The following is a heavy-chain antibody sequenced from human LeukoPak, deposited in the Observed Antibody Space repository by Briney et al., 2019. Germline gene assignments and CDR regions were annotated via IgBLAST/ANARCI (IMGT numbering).Heavy chain of an antibody. V-gene: IGHV1-8*01. Sequence: ASVKVSCKASGYTFTSYDINWVRQATGQGLECMGWMNPNSGNTGYAQKFQGRVTMTRNTSISTAYMELSSLRSEDTAVYHCARGPRGGLLGWAFDIWGQGTMVTVSS. D-gene: IGHD3-10*01. J-gene: IGHJ3*02. CDR3: ARGPRGGLLGWAFDI. CDR2: MNPNSGNT. CDR1: GYTFTSYD.